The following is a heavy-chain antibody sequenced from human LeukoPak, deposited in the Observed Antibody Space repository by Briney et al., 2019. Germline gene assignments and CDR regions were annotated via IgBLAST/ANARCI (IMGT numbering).Heavy chain of an antibody. Sequence: GGSLRLSCGASGFTFTTHWIHWVRQAPGKGLVWVSRIKPDGSDTNYADSVKGRFTISRDNAKNTVYLQMNSLRAEDTAVYYCARDKKTRRPLWSNGVDYWGQGTLVTVSS. CDR1: GFTFTTHW. CDR3: ARDKKTRRPLWSNGVDY. D-gene: IGHD3-10*01. J-gene: IGHJ4*02. CDR2: IKPDGSDT. V-gene: IGHV3-74*01.